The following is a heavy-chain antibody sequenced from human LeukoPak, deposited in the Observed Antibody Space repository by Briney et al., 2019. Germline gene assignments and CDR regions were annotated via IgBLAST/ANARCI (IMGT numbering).Heavy chain of an antibody. J-gene: IGHJ4*02. CDR2: ISGSGGST. Sequence: GGSLRLSCAASGFTFSSYGTSWVRQAPGKGLEWVSAISGSGGSTYYADFVKGRFTISRDNSKNTLYLQMNSLRAEDTAVYYCAKRYGSGSYYNQYYFDYWGQGTLVTVSS. D-gene: IGHD3-10*01. CDR3: AKRYGSGSYYNQYYFDY. V-gene: IGHV3-23*01. CDR1: GFTFSSYG.